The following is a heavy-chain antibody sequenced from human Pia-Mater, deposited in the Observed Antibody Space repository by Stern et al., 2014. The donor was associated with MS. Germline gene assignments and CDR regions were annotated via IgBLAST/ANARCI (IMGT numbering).Heavy chain of an antibody. D-gene: IGHD6-25*01. CDR1: GFSLTTTGMR. V-gene: IGHV2-70*04. CDR3: ARAAYDVEV. CDR2: IDSDDEK. J-gene: IGHJ6*02. Sequence: QVTLRESGPALVQPTQTLTLTCTFSGFSLTTTGMRVSWIRQPPGKALEWLARIDSDDEKFYSTSLKTRLTIAKDTSKNQVVRTRADMEPVDTGTYCWARAAYDVEVWGLGTTVTVTS.